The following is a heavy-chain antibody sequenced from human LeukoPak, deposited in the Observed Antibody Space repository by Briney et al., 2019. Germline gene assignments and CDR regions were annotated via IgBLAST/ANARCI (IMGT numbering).Heavy chain of an antibody. D-gene: IGHD6-19*01. Sequence: GGSLRLSCVVSGFIFNNYDMSWVRQAPGKGLEWVSAISGSGGSTYYADSVKGRFTISRDNSKNTLYLQMNSLRVEDTAIYYCAKVTVTMAGTGDYWGQGTLVTVSS. V-gene: IGHV3-23*01. CDR2: ISGSGGST. J-gene: IGHJ4*02. CDR1: GFIFNNYD. CDR3: AKVTVTMAGTGDY.